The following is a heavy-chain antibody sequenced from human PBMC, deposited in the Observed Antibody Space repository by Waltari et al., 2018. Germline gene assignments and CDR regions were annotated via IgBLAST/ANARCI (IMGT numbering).Heavy chain of an antibody. V-gene: IGHV1-2*02. CDR2: INPNSGGT. D-gene: IGHD1-26*01. Sequence: QVQLVQSGAEVKKPGASVKVSCKASGYTFTGYYLQWVRQAPGQGLEWMGWINPNSGGTNYAQKFQGRVTMTRDTSISTAYMELSRLRSDDTAVYYCAVTAARGYYYYMDVWGKGTTVTISS. CDR1: GYTFTGYY. CDR3: AVTAARGYYYYMDV. J-gene: IGHJ6*03.